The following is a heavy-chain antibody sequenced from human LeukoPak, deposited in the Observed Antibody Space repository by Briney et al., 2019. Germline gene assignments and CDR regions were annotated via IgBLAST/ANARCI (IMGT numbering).Heavy chain of an antibody. CDR3: ARRGDILTDYAFDY. J-gene: IGHJ4*02. CDR2: IYYSGTT. CDR1: GGSINNNSHH. V-gene: IGHV4-39*01. D-gene: IGHD3-9*01. Sequence: PSETLSLTCSVSGGSINNNSHHWDWIRQAPGKGLEWIGNIYYSGTTSYNPSLKSRVTISVDTSKNQFSLRLSSVTAADTAVYYCARRGDILTDYAFDYWGQGTLVTVSS.